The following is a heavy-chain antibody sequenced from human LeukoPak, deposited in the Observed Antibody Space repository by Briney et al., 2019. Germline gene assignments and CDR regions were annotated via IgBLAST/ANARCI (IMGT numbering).Heavy chain of an antibody. CDR1: GYSFSTYW. Sequence: GESLKISCKGSGYSFSTYWIGWVRQMPGKGLEWMGIIYPSDSDTRYSPSFQGQVTISADKSISTAYLQWSSLKALDTAIYYCARQAAVAGPGIDYWGQGTLVTVSS. CDR2: IYPSDSDT. J-gene: IGHJ4*02. CDR3: ARQAAVAGPGIDY. V-gene: IGHV5-51*01. D-gene: IGHD6-19*01.